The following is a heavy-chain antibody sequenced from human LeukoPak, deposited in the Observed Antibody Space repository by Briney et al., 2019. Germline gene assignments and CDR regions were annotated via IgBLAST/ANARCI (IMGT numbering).Heavy chain of an antibody. Sequence: GGSLRLSCAASGFTFSSYAMSWVRQAPGKGLEWASAISGSGGSTYYADSVKGRFTISRDNSKNTLYLQMNSLRAEDTAVYYCAEMSSTSCYSYFDYWGQGTLVTVSS. CDR1: GFTFSSYA. J-gene: IGHJ4*02. V-gene: IGHV3-23*01. CDR2: ISGSGGST. CDR3: AEMSSTSCYSYFDY. D-gene: IGHD2-2*02.